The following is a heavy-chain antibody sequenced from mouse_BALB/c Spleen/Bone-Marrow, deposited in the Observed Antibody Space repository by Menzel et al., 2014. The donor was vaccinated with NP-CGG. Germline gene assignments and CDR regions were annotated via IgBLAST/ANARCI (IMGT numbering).Heavy chain of an antibody. V-gene: IGHV2-4-1*01. CDR1: GFSLNSYG. Sequence: VQLQQSGPGLVQPSQSLSITCTVSGFSLNSYGVHWVRQSPGKGLERLGVIWRGGSTDYNDAFISRLSISKDNSESQVFFKMNSLQADDTAIYYCARNGKRVRAMDYWGQGTSVTVSS. D-gene: IGHD2-1*01. J-gene: IGHJ4*01. CDR2: IWRGGST. CDR3: ARNGKRVRAMDY.